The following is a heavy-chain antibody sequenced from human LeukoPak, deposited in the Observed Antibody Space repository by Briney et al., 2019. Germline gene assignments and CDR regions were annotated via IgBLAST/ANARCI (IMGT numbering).Heavy chain of an antibody. Sequence: GASVKVSCKASGYTFTGYYMHWVRQAPGQGLEGMGWINPNSGGTNYAQKFQGRVTMTRDTSISTAYMELSRLRSDDTAVYYCAGTYYYDSSGYSYWGQGTLVTVSS. J-gene: IGHJ4*02. D-gene: IGHD3-22*01. V-gene: IGHV1-2*02. CDR3: AGTYYYDSSGYSY. CDR1: GYTFTGYY. CDR2: INPNSGGT.